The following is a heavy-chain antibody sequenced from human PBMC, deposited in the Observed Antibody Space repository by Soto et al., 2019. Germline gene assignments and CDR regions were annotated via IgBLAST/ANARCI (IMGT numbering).Heavy chain of an antibody. CDR3: ARERGVVPAAIYYYSGMDV. D-gene: IGHD2-2*02. CDR2: ISSSSSYI. J-gene: IGHJ6*02. Sequence: GGSLRLSCASSGFAFSSYSMNWVRQAPGKGLEWVSSISSSSSYIYYADSVKGRFTISRDNAKNSLYLQMNSLRAEDTAVYYCARERGVVPAAIYYYSGMDVWGQGTTVTVSS. CDR1: GFAFSSYS. V-gene: IGHV3-21*01.